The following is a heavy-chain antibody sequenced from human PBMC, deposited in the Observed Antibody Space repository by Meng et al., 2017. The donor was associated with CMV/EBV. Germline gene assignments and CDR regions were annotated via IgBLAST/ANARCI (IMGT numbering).Heavy chain of an antibody. V-gene: IGHV1-69*05. CDR1: GGTFSSYA. CDR2: INPIFGTA. Sequence: SVTVSCKASGGTFSSYAISWVRQPAGQGLDWMGGINPIFGTANYAQKIQGRVTITTDESTSTAYMELSSLRSEDTAVYYCARKGSFGAFDYWGQGTLVTVSS. D-gene: IGHD3-10*01. J-gene: IGHJ4*02. CDR3: ARKGSFGAFDY.